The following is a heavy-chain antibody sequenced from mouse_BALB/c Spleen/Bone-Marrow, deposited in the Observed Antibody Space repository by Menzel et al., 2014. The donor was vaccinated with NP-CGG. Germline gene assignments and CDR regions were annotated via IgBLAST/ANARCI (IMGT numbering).Heavy chain of an antibody. J-gene: IGHJ3*01. D-gene: IGHD2-4*01. CDR1: GYTFTSYW. Sequence: VQLQQSGVEFVKPGASMKLSCKASGYTFTSYWMHWVKQRPGQGLEWIGEIDPSDSYTKYNQNFKGKATLTVDKSSSTAYMQLSSLTSEDSAVYYCARTYYDYDWFAYWGQGTLVTVSA. CDR3: ARTYYDYDWFAY. CDR2: IDPSDSYT. V-gene: IGHV1-69*02.